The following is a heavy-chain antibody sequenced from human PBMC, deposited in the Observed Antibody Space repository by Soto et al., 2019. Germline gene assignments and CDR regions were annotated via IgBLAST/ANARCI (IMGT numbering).Heavy chain of an antibody. CDR3: AKESTLGGGGGMDV. V-gene: IGHV3-9*01. J-gene: IGHJ6*02. Sequence: EVQLVESGGGLVQPGRSLRLSCAASGFTFDDYAMHWVRQAPGEGLAWVSGSSWNSGSIGYADSVKGRFTISRENAKNSLYLQMTSLRAEDRALYYCAKESTLGGGGGMDVWGQGTTVTVSS. CDR1: GFTFDDYA. D-gene: IGHD3-16*01. CDR2: SSWNSGSI.